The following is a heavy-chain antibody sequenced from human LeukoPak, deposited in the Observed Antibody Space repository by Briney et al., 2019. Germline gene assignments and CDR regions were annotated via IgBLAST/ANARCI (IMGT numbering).Heavy chain of an antibody. CDR2: ISYDGSNK. D-gene: IGHD4-17*01. Sequence: GRSLRLSCAASGFTFSSYAMHWVRQAPGKGLEWVAVISYDGSNKYYADSVKGRFTISRDNSKNTLYLQMNSLRAEDTAVYYCARSEIPTGYYYYMDVWGKGTTVTVPS. J-gene: IGHJ6*03. CDR1: GFTFSSYA. V-gene: IGHV3-30-3*01. CDR3: ARSEIPTGYYYYMDV.